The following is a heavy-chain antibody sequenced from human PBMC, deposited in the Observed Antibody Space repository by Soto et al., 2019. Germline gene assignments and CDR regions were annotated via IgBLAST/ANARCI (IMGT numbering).Heavy chain of an antibody. V-gene: IGHV3-33*08. CDR3: ARVFDTYYFDS. CDR1: GFTFRSYG. Sequence: GGSLRLSCAASGFTFRSYGMHWVRQAPGKGLEWVAVIWSDGNNKYYTDSVKGRFTISRDNSKKTLYLQMNSLRAEDTAVYYCARVFDTYYFDSWGQGNMVTVSS. CDR2: IWSDGNNK. J-gene: IGHJ4*02. D-gene: IGHD3-9*01.